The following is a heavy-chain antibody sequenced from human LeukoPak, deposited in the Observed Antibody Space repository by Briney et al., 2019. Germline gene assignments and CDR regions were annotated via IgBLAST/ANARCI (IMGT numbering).Heavy chain of an antibody. CDR2: ISSSGSTI. CDR3: AKNLSGYYDY. V-gene: IGHV3-48*03. Sequence: GGSLRLSCAASGFTFSSYEMNWVRQAPGKGLEWVSYISSSGSTIYYADSVKGRFTISRDNAKDSLYLQMNSLRAEDTAVYYWAKNLSGYYDYWGQGTLVTVSS. J-gene: IGHJ4*02. D-gene: IGHD3-22*01. CDR1: GFTFSSYE.